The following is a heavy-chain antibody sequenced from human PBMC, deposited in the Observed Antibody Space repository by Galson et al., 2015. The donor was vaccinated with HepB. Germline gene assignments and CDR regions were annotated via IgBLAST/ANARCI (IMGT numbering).Heavy chain of an antibody. Sequence: SLRLSCAASGFTFSNAWMSWVRQAPGKGLEWVGRIKSKTDGGTTDYAAPVKGRFTISRDDSKNTLYLQMNSLKTEDTAVYYCTTSSLLLYFDYWGQGTLVTVSS. CDR3: TTSSLLLYFDY. CDR1: GFTFSNAW. V-gene: IGHV3-15*01. J-gene: IGHJ4*02. D-gene: IGHD2-15*01. CDR2: IKSKTDGGTT.